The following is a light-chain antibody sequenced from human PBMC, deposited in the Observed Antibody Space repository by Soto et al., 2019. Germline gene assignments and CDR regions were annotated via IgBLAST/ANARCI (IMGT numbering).Light chain of an antibody. CDR1: QDIKSY. Sequence: DIQLTQSPSFLSASVGDRVTIPCRASQDIKSYLAWYQQKPGKAPKLLIYPASTLQSGVPSRFSGSGSGTEFTLTISSLQPEDFATYHCQQVNVYPITFGQGTRLE. CDR2: PAS. V-gene: IGKV1-9*01. CDR3: QQVNVYPIT. J-gene: IGKJ5*01.